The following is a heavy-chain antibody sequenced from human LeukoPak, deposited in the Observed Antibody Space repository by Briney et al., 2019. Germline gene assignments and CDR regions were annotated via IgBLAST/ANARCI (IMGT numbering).Heavy chain of an antibody. D-gene: IGHD6-19*01. CDR1: GGSIFSYY. CDR2: IFYSGST. J-gene: IGHJ4*02. V-gene: IGHV4-59*01. Sequence: SETLSLTCTVSGGSIFSYYWSWIRQPPGKGLDWIGYIFYSGSTNYNPSLKSRVTISVDTSKNQFSLKLSSVTAADTAVYYCARAVAGGPAPFDYWGQGTLVTVSS. CDR3: ARAVAGGPAPFDY.